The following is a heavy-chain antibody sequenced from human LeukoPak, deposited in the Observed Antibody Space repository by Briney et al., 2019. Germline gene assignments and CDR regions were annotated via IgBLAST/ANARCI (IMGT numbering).Heavy chain of an antibody. CDR2: ISYDGSNK. J-gene: IGHJ4*02. V-gene: IGHV3-30-3*01. CDR1: GFTFSSYA. Sequence: SLRLSCAASGFTFSSYAMHWVRQAPGKGLEWVAVISYDGSNKYYADSVKGRFTISRDNSKNTLYLQMNSLRAEDTAVYYCARVWRGSGWYTVDYWGQGTPVTVSS. CDR3: ARVWRGSGWYTVDY. D-gene: IGHD6-19*01.